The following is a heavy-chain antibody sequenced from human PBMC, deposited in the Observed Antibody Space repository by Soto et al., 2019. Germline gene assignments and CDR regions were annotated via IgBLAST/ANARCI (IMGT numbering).Heavy chain of an antibody. CDR3: AKPRTMVRGAFDI. Sequence: VQLVESGGGVVQPGRSLRLSCAASGFTFDDYAMHWVRQAPGKGLEWVSGISWNSGRIGYADSVKGRFTISRDNAKNSLYLQMNSLRAEDTALYYCAKPRTMVRGAFDIWGQGTMVTVSS. CDR2: ISWNSGRI. D-gene: IGHD3-10*01. J-gene: IGHJ3*02. CDR1: GFTFDDYA. V-gene: IGHV3-9*01.